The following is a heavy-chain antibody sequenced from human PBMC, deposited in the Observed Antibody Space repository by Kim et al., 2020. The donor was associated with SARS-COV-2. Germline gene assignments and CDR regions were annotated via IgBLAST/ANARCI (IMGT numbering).Heavy chain of an antibody. CDR2: IIPIFGTA. Sequence: SVKVSCKASGGTFSSYAISWVRQAPGQGLEWMGGIIPIFGTANYAQKFQGRVTITADESTSTAYMELSSLRSEDTAVYYCARDRGSGWLKTYYYYYGMDVWGQGTTVTVSS. CDR3: ARDRGSGWLKTYYYYYGMDV. V-gene: IGHV1-69*13. J-gene: IGHJ6*02. D-gene: IGHD6-19*01. CDR1: GGTFSSYA.